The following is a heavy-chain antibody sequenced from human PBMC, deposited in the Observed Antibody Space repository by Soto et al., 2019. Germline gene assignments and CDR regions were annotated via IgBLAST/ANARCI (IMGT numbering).Heavy chain of an antibody. CDR1: GFTFSDHY. J-gene: IGHJ4*02. CDR2: TRNRANGYTT. CDR3: ARAFYGSGSYSLDY. Sequence: EVQLVESGGGLVQPGGSLRLSCAASGFTFSDHYMDWVRQAPAKGLEWVGRTRNRANGYTTEYAASVKGRFTISRDDSKHSLYLQMNSLKIEDTAVYYCARAFYGSGSYSLDYWGQGALVTVSS. D-gene: IGHD3-10*01. V-gene: IGHV3-72*01.